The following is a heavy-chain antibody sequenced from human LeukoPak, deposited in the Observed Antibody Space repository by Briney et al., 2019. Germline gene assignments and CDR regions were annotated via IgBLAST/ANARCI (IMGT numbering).Heavy chain of an antibody. V-gene: IGHV3-48*03. Sequence: GGSLRLSCAASGFTFSSYEMNWVRQAPGKGLEWVSYISSSGSTIYYADSVKGRFTISRDNAKNSLYLQMNSLRAEDTAVYYCARGRGGGGYSYGYTDYWGQGTLVTVSS. J-gene: IGHJ4*02. CDR2: ISSSGSTI. CDR3: ARGRGGGGYSYGYTDY. CDR1: GFTFSSYE. D-gene: IGHD5-18*01.